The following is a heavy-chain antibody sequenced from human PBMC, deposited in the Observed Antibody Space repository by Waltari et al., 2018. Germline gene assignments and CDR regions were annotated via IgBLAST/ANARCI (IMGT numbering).Heavy chain of an antibody. J-gene: IGHJ4*02. Sequence: QLQLQESGPGLVKPSEPLSLTCTVSGGSISSSSYYWGWIRQPPGKGLEWIGSIYYSGSTYYNPSLKSRVTISVDTSKNQFSLKLSSVTAADTAVYYCASTVYYDSSGWTYYFDYWGQGTLVTVSS. V-gene: IGHV4-39*01. D-gene: IGHD3-22*01. CDR3: ASTVYYDSSGWTYYFDY. CDR1: GGSISSSSYY. CDR2: IYYSGST.